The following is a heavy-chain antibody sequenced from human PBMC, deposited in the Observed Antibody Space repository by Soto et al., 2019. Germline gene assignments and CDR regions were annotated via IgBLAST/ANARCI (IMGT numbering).Heavy chain of an antibody. J-gene: IGHJ4*02. CDR1: GYTFTGHY. Sequence: ASVEVSFKASGYTFTGHYIHWLRQAPEQGPEWMGGIGPESGATRYAQKFQGRVTMTRDMSITTVYMELNNLSPDDTAVYYCGRGRSGQLVVFYWGQGTPVTVSS. D-gene: IGHD5-12*01. V-gene: IGHV1-2*02. CDR2: IGPESGAT. CDR3: GRGRSGQLVVFY.